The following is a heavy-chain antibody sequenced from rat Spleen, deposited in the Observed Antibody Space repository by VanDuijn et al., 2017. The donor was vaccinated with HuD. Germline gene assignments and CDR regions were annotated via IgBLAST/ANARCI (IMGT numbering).Heavy chain of an antibody. CDR2: ISSDGGNT. Sequence: EVQLVESGGGLVQPGRSMKLSCAASGFTFRNYYMAWVRQAPTKDLEWVASISSDGGNTYYRDSVKGRLTISRDNAKSTLYLQMDSLRSEDTATYYCAKRDHPLDYWGQGVMVTVSS. CDR1: GFTFRNYY. V-gene: IGHV5-25*01. J-gene: IGHJ2*01. CDR3: AKRDHPLDY. D-gene: IGHD1-1*01.